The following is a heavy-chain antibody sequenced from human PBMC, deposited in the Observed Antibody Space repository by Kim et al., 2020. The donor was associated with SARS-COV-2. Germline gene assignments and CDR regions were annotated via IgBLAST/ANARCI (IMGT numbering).Heavy chain of an antibody. J-gene: IGHJ4*02. CDR2: INTNTGNP. V-gene: IGHV7-4-1*02. D-gene: IGHD3-10*01. Sequence: ASVKVSCKASGYTFTSYAMNWVRQAPGQGLEWMGWINTNTGNPTYAQGFTGRFVFSLDTSVSTAYLQISSLKAEDTAVYYCARAISIWFGELFNPYYFDYWGQGTLVTVSS. CDR3: ARAISIWFGELFNPYYFDY. CDR1: GYTFTSYA.